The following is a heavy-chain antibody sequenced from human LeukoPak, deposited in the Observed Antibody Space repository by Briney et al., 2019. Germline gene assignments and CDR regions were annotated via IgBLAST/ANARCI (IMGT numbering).Heavy chain of an antibody. CDR1: GFTFDDYA. V-gene: IGHV3-9*01. CDR2: ISWNSGSI. Sequence: PGRSLRLSCAASGFTFDDYAMHWVRQAPGKGLEWVSGISWNSGSIGYADSVKGRFTISRDNAKNSLYLQMNSLRAEDTAVYYCARGELRGYYYMDVWGKGTTVTVSS. J-gene: IGHJ6*03. CDR3: ARGELRGYYYMDV. D-gene: IGHD1-26*01.